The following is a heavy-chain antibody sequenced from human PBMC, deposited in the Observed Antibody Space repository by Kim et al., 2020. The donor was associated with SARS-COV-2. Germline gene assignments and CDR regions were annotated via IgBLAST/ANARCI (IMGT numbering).Heavy chain of an antibody. J-gene: IGHJ5*02. CDR3: ARHRRVPAARVLFNWFDP. CDR2: IYYSGST. CDR1: GGSISSSSYY. D-gene: IGHD2-2*01. Sequence: SETLSLTCTVSGGSISSSSYYWGWIRQPPGKGLEWIGSIYYSGSTYYNPSLKSRVTISVDTSKNQFSLKLSSVTAADTAVYYCARHRRVPAARVLFNWFDPWGQGTLVTVSS. V-gene: IGHV4-39*01.